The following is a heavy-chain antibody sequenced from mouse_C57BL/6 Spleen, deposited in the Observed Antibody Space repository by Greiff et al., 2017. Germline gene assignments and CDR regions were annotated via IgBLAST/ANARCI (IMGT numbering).Heavy chain of an antibody. CDR3: ARTPLHYSGSPWCAY. V-gene: IGHV1-61*01. CDR1: GYTFTSYW. Sequence: VQLQQPGAELVRPGSSVKLSCKASGYTFTSYWMDWVKQRPGKGLEWIGNIYPSDSGTHYNQKFKDKATLTVAKSSSPAYMRLSILLSDDSAVYSGARTPLHYSGSPWCAYWGQGTLVTVSA. CDR2: IYPSDSGT. J-gene: IGHJ3*01. D-gene: IGHD1-1*01.